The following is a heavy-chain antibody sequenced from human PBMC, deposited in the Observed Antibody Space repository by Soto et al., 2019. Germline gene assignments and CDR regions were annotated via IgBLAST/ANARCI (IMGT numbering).Heavy chain of an antibody. D-gene: IGHD1-26*01. CDR2: IYYSGNT. V-gene: IGHV4-39*01. CDR3: ARTRKGAHASRAPCDF. Sequence: SENLSLTCNVSGGSISNTDHYWGWMRQPPGKGLEWIGSIYYSGNTYYNPSLKSRVTISVYTSRNEFSLRLTSVTAADTAVYYCARTRKGAHASRAPCDFWGQGSRVTV. CDR1: GGSISNTDHY. J-gene: IGHJ4*02.